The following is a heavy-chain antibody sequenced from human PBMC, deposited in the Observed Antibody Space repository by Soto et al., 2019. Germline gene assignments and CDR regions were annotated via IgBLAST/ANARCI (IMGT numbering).Heavy chain of an antibody. CDR3: ASMIGDPVLSFDS. CDR2: IFYSGGT. V-gene: IGHV4-59*01. D-gene: IGHD3-10*02. Sequence: QVQLQESGPGLVKPSETLSLTCTVSGGSISSYYWSWIRQPPGKGLEWIGFIFYSGGTSYNPSLKSRVTISIDTSEYQFSLKLNSVTAAYTAVYYCASMIGDPVLSFDSWGQGTLVAVSS. J-gene: IGHJ5*01. CDR1: GGSISSYY.